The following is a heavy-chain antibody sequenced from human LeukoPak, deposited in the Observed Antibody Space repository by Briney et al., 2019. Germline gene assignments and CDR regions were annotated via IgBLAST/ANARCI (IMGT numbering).Heavy chain of an antibody. D-gene: IGHD3-10*01. V-gene: IGHV4-39*01. CDR1: GGSISSSSYY. J-gene: IGHJ4*02. CDR2: IYYSGST. Sequence: SETLSPTCTVSGGSISSSSYYWGWIRQPPGKGLEWIGSIYYSGSTYYNPSLKSRVTISVDTSKNQFSLKLSSVTAADTAVYYCASVYYGSGSYYPDYWGQGTLVTVSS. CDR3: ASVYYGSGSYYPDY.